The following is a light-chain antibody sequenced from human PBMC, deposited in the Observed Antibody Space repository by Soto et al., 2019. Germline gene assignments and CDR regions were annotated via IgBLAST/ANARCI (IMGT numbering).Light chain of an antibody. CDR1: QSLVYSDGNTY. Sequence: DAVMTQTPLSLSVTLGQSASISCRSSQSLVYSDGNTYLNWFQQRPGQSPRRLIYKVSHRDSGGADRFRGSVSGTHVTLKISRVEAEDVGVYYCMQATHWPLTFGGGTKVEIK. CDR3: MQATHWPLT. J-gene: IGKJ4*01. CDR2: KVS. V-gene: IGKV2-30*01.